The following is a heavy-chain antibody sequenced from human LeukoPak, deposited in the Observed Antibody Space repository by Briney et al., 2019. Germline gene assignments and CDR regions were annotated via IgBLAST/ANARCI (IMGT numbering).Heavy chain of an antibody. CDR3: AKDFSGPETVGTVDY. V-gene: IGHV3-48*03. D-gene: IGHD1-14*01. J-gene: IGHJ4*02. CDR1: GFTFSSYE. CDR2: ISSSGSTI. Sequence: GGSLRLSCAASGFTFSSYEMNWVRQAPGKGLEWVSYISSSGSTIYYADSVKGRFTISRDNAKNTLYLQMNSLRAEDTAVYYCAKDFSGPETVGTVDYWGQGTLVTVSS.